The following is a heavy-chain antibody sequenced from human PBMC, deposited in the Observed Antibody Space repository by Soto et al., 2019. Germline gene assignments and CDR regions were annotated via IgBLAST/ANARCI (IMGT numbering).Heavy chain of an antibody. Sequence: ASETLSPTCAVSGGPIIRRSYSLGWIRQPPGKTLEWIGTIYYHGNTYSNPSLKSRVTISVDTSNNQLSLKLRSVTAADTAVYYCARHDGFSSGWIFDYWGHGTLLTVSS. CDR1: GGPIIRRSYS. J-gene: IGHJ4*01. D-gene: IGHD6-19*01. CDR2: IYYHGNT. CDR3: ARHDGFSSGWIFDY. V-gene: IGHV4-39*01.